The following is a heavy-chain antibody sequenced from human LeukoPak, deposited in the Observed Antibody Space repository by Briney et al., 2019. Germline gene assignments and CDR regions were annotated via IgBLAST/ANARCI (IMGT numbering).Heavy chain of an antibody. CDR3: ARVGCGGDCYGSFDY. J-gene: IGHJ4*02. Sequence: SVKVSCKASGGTFSSYAISWVRQAPGQGLEWMGGIIPIFGTANYAQKFQGRVTITTDESTGTAYMELSSLRSEDTAVYYCARVGCGGDCYGSFDYWGQGTLVTVSS. D-gene: IGHD2-21*02. CDR2: IIPIFGTA. CDR1: GGTFSSYA. V-gene: IGHV1-69*05.